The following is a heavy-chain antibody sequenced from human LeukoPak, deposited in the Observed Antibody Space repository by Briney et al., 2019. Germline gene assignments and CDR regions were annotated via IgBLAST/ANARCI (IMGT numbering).Heavy chain of an antibody. CDR2: INHSGST. CDR3: ARHSYLVLVGSPPFYYMDV. D-gene: IGHD2-15*01. J-gene: IGHJ6*03. CDR1: GGSFSGYY. Sequence: SETLSLTCAVYGGSFSGYYWSWIRQPPGKGLEWIGEINHSGSTNYNPSLKSRVTISVDTSKNQFSLKLSSVTAADTAVYYCARHSYLVLVGSPPFYYMDVWGTGTTVTISS. V-gene: IGHV4-34*01.